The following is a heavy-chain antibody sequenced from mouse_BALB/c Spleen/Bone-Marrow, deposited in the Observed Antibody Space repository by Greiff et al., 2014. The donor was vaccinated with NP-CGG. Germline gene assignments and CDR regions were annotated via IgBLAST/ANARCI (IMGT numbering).Heavy chain of an antibody. CDR3: ARLGYRYGYWFFDV. D-gene: IGHD2-14*01. Sequence: VQLQQPRAELVKPGASVKLSCTASGFIIKDTYMHWVKQRPEQGLEWIGRIDPANGYTKYDPKFQGKATITADTSSNTAYLQLSSLTSEDTAVYYCARLGYRYGYWFFDVWGAGTTVTVSS. V-gene: IGHV14-3*02. CDR2: IDPANGYT. CDR1: GFIIKDTY. J-gene: IGHJ1*01.